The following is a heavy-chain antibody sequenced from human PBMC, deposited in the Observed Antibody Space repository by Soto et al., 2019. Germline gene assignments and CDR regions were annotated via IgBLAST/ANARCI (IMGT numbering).Heavy chain of an antibody. CDR2: INEDGSER. Sequence: EVQLVESGGGLVQPGGSLRLSCAASGFTLSTYWMSWVRQTPGKGLEWVANINEDGSERYYVDSVKGRFTISRDNAKNSLYLQMNSLRGEDTAVYYCARVWFLDYWGHGTLFTVSS. CDR3: ARVWFLDY. D-gene: IGHD2-21*01. CDR1: GFTLSTYW. J-gene: IGHJ4*01. V-gene: IGHV3-7*05.